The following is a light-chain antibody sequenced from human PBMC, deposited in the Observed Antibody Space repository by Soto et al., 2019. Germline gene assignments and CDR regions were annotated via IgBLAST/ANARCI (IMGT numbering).Light chain of an antibody. J-gene: IGKJ1*01. CDR3: QQSYSSPPT. CDR2: AAS. CDR1: QSISSY. Sequence: DIQMTQSPSALAASVGDRVTSTCRASQSISSYLNWYQQKPGKAPNLLIYAASSLQSGVPSRFSGSGSGTSFTLTISSLQPEDFAIYYCQQSYSSPPTFGQGTKGDIK. V-gene: IGKV1-39*01.